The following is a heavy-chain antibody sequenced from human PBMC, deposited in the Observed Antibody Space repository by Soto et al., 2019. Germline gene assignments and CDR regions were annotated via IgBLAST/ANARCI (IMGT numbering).Heavy chain of an antibody. J-gene: IGHJ4*02. CDR1: GDSVSSDAYY. CDR3: AKGFSSGLYVDS. CDR2: ILSSGGT. Sequence: SETLSLTCSVSGDSVSSDAYYWTWIRQPPGKTLEWVGFILSSGGTSTNPSLRSRLSMSVDTSRNQFSVRLTSVTAADTGVYFCAKGFSSGLYVDSWGRGTLVTVSS. V-gene: IGHV4-61*08. D-gene: IGHD6-19*01.